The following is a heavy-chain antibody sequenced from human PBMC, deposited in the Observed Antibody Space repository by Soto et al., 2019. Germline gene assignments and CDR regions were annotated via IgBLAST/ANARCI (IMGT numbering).Heavy chain of an antibody. CDR2: IYYSGST. D-gene: IGHD3-22*01. V-gene: IGHV4-31*03. J-gene: IGHJ6*02. Sequence: TSETLSLTCTVSGGSISSGGYYWSWIRQHPGKGLEWIGYIYYSGSTYYNPSLKSRVTISVDTSKNQFSLKLSSVTAADTAVYYCARDNGYDSSGYYYSSHYGMDVWGQGTTVTVSS. CDR1: GGSISSGGYY. CDR3: ARDNGYDSSGYYYSSHYGMDV.